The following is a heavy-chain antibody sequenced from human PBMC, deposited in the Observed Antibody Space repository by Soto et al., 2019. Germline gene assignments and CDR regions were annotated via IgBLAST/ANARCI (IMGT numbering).Heavy chain of an antibody. J-gene: IGHJ4*02. Sequence: PEETLSLPCTVSGGSISSYYWSWIRQPPGKGLEWIGYIYYSGSTNYNPSLKSRVTISVDTSKNQFSLKLSTVTAADTAVYYCARHHDSWGQGTLVTVSS. CDR2: IYYSGST. V-gene: IGHV4-59*01. CDR3: ARHHDS. CDR1: GGSISSYY.